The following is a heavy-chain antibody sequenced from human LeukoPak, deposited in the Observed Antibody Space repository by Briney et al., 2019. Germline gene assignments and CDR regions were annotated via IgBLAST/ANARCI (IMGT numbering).Heavy chain of an antibody. CDR1: GFTLSIYG. D-gene: IGHD6-19*01. Sequence: PGGSLRLSCATSGFTLSIYGMHWVRQAPGKGLEWVAFIRYDGTSQYYTDSVKGRFTISRDNSMNTMYLQMNSLRVEDTAVYYCARSSIAVAGTPLDYWGQGTLVTVSS. J-gene: IGHJ4*02. CDR2: IRYDGTSQ. CDR3: ARSSIAVAGTPLDY. V-gene: IGHV3-30*02.